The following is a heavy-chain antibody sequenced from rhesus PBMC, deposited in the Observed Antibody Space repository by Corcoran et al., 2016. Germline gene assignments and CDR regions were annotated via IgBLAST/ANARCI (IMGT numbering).Heavy chain of an antibody. V-gene: IGHV4-80*01. D-gene: IGHD5-36*01. CDR2: INGNSGST. CDR1: GASISSNW. CDR3: ARAGISYTYVYAY. J-gene: IGHJ4*01. Sequence: QVQLQESGPGLVKPSETLSLTCTVSGASISSNWWSWIRQPPGKGLEWIGEINGNSGSTNYNPSLKSRVTISKDASKNQFSLKLSSVTAADTAVYYCARAGISYTYVYAYWGQGVLVTVSS.